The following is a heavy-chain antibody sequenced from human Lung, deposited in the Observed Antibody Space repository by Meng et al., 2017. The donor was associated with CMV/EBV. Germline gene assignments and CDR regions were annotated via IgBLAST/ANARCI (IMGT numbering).Heavy chain of an antibody. V-gene: IGHV3-21*01. CDR3: ARDNSYGDEYYFDY. CDR2: ISSSSSYI. CDR1: GFTFSSYS. J-gene: IGHJ4*02. Sequence: GGSXRLXCAASGFTFSSYSMNWVRQAPGKGLEWVSSISSSSSYIYYADSVKGRFTISRDNAKNSLYLQMNSLRAEDTAVYYCARDNSYGDEYYFDYWGQGTXVTVSS. D-gene: IGHD5-18*01.